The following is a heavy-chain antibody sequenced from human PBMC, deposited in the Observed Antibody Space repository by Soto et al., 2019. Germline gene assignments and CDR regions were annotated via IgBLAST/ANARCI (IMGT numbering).Heavy chain of an antibody. Sequence: GGSLRLSCAASGFTFSSYGMHWVRQAPGKGLEWVAVIWYDGSNKYYADSVKGRFTISRDNSKNTLYLQMNSLRAEDTAVYYCARELTYCSSTSCPNWFDPWGQGTLVTVSS. D-gene: IGHD2-2*01. V-gene: IGHV3-33*01. CDR1: GFTFSSYG. CDR2: IWYDGSNK. J-gene: IGHJ5*02. CDR3: ARELTYCSSTSCPNWFDP.